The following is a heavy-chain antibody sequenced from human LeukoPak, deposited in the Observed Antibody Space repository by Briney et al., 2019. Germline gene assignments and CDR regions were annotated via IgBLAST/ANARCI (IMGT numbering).Heavy chain of an antibody. Sequence: GGSLRLSCAASGFTFDDYAMHWVRQAPGKGLEWVSLISWDGGSTYYADSVKGRFTISRDNSENSLYLQMNSLRAEGTALYYCAKDINGIALGYFQHWGQGTLVTVSS. CDR1: GFTFDDYA. V-gene: IGHV3-43D*04. CDR2: ISWDGGST. CDR3: AKDINGIALGYFQH. D-gene: IGHD6-19*01. J-gene: IGHJ1*01.